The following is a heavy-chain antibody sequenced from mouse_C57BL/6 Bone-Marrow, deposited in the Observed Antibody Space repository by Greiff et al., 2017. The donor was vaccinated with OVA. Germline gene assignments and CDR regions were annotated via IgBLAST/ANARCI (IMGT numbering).Heavy chain of an antibody. D-gene: IGHD1-1*01. Sequence: EVQLVESGGGLVQSGRSLRLSCATSGFTFSDFYMEWVRQAPGKGLEWIAASRNKANDYTTEYSASVKGRFIVSRDTSQSILYLQMNALRAEDTAIYYCARDAPHYGSSYRFAYWGQGTLVTVSA. CDR1: GFTFSDFY. CDR3: ARDAPHYGSSYRFAY. CDR2: SRNKANDYTT. J-gene: IGHJ3*01. V-gene: IGHV7-1*01.